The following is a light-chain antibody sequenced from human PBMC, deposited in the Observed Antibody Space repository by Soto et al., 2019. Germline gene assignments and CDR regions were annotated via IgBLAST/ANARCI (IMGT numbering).Light chain of an antibody. V-gene: IGLV2-14*03. J-gene: IGLJ1*01. CDR1: SSDVGNSNY. CDR3: SSFERSGTYV. Sequence: QSALTQPASVSGSPGQSITISCTGTSSDVGNSNYVSWYQQHPGKAPRLILYEVSNRPSGVSTRFSGSKSGNTASLTISGLQAEDEADYHCSSFERSGTYVFGTGTKVTVL. CDR2: EVS.